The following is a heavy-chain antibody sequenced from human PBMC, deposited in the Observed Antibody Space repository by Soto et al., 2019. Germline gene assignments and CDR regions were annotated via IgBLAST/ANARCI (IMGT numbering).Heavy chain of an antibody. Sequence: DVQLVESGGGLVQPGESLRLSCAASGFTFNTYWMHWVRQAPGKGPVWVSRISGDGSQTRYADSVQGRFTISRDNDXTTLYLQMNSPRVEDTAVYYCARGYFYDDAGPYFDYWGQGTLVTVSS. V-gene: IGHV3-74*01. J-gene: IGHJ4*02. CDR2: ISGDGSQT. D-gene: IGHD3-22*01. CDR1: GFTFNTYW. CDR3: ARGYFYDDAGPYFDY.